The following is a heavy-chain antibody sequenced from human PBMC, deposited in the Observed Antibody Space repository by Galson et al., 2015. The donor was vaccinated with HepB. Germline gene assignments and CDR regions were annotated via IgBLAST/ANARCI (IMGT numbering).Heavy chain of an antibody. CDR1: GGSFSGYY. V-gene: IGHV4-34*01. D-gene: IGHD5-12*01. Sequence: SETLSLTCAVYGGSFSGYYWSWVRQPPGKGLEWIGEINHDGSINYSPSLKRRVTVSVDTSKKQFSLNLTSLTAADTAVYYWARASYSDYDKSFDYWGRGTLVTVSS. CDR3: ARASYSDYDKSFDY. CDR2: INHDGSI. J-gene: IGHJ4*02.